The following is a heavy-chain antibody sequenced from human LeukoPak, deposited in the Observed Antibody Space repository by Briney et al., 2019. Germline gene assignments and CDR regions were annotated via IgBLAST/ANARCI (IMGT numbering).Heavy chain of an antibody. CDR2: ISWNSGSI. V-gene: IGHV3-9*01. J-gene: IGHJ4*02. D-gene: IGHD2-21*01. Sequence: PGRSLRLSCAASGFTFDDYAMHWVRQAPGKGLEWVSGISWNSGSIGYADSVKGRLTISRDNAKNSLYLQMNSLRAEDTALYYCTKGQRSVVVSAIESWGQGTPVTVSS. CDR3: TKGQRSVVVSAIES. CDR1: GFTFDDYA.